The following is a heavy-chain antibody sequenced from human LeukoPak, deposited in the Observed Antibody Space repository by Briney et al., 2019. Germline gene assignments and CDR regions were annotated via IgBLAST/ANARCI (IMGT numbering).Heavy chain of an antibody. Sequence: GGSLRLSCAASGFTFSSYAMSWVRQAPGKGVEWVSSISSSSSYIYYADSVKGRFTISRDNAKNSLYLQMNSLRAEDTAVYYCARPKWKAVAGNGYWGQGTLVTVSS. CDR1: GFTFSSYA. CDR3: ARPKWKAVAGNGY. V-gene: IGHV3-21*01. J-gene: IGHJ4*02. CDR2: ISSSSSYI. D-gene: IGHD6-19*01.